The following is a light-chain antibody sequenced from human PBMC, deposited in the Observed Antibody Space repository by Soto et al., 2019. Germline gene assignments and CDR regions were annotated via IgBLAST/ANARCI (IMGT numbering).Light chain of an antibody. CDR3: QKYGSSPIN. Sequence: EIVLRQFSGTLSLRPLEGGSFSCRASQSVSSTYLAWYQQKAGQAPRLLIYGASSRATGIPDRFSGGGSGTDFTLTISRLEPEDFAVYYCQKYGSSPINCGKGTRREIK. J-gene: IGKJ5*01. CDR1: QSVSSTY. CDR2: GAS. V-gene: IGKV3-20*01.